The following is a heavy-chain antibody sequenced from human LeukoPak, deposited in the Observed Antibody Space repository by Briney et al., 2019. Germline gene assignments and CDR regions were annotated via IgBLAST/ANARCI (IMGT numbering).Heavy chain of an antibody. D-gene: IGHD3-3*01. Sequence: SVKVSCKASGGTFSNYAISWVRQAPGQGLEWMGGFIPMLGKGHVAKTFQGRVTTTTDESTTTAYMEPSSLRSEDTAVYYCAREGNAGGVGYFDYWGQGTLVTVSS. CDR1: GGTFSNYA. J-gene: IGHJ4*02. CDR2: FIPMLGKG. CDR3: AREGNAGGVGYFDY. V-gene: IGHV1-69*05.